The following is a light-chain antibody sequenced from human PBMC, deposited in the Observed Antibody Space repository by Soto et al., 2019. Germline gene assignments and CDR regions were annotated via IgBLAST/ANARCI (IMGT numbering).Light chain of an antibody. V-gene: IGKV3-20*01. CDR2: DAS. CDR3: QQYGISPPWT. CDR1: QSVSSTY. Sequence: EIVLTQSPGTLSLSPGERATLSCRASQSVSSTYLAWYQQKPGQAPRLLIYDASSRATGTPDRFSGSGSGTDFTLTISRLEPEDFAVYYCQQYGISPPWTFGQGTKVEIK. J-gene: IGKJ1*01.